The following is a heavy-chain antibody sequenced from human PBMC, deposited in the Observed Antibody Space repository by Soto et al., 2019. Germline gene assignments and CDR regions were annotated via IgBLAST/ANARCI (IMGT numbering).Heavy chain of an antibody. CDR2: ISYDGSNQ. V-gene: IGHV3-30*18. CDR3: AKGGDAGGYYGGGHFDY. J-gene: IGHJ4*02. CDR1: GFTFSTYT. Sequence: QVQLVESGGGVVQPGRSLRLSCAASGFTFSTYTMHWVRQAPGKGLEWVALISYDGSNQYYADSVSGRFTISRDNSKNTVFLQMSSLRSEDTATYYCAKGGDAGGYYGGGHFDYWGQGTLVTVSS. D-gene: IGHD1-26*01.